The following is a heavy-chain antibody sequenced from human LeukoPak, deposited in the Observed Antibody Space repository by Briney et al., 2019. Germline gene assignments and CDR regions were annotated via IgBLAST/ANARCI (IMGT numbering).Heavy chain of an antibody. D-gene: IGHD3-16*01. CDR3: ARSRYDYIWGIDY. V-gene: IGHV3-23*01. CDR2: ISGSGGST. Sequence: GGSLRLSCAASGFTFSSYAMSWVRQAPGKGLEWVSAISGSGGSTYYADSVKGRFTISRDNAKNTLYLQMNSLRDEDTAVFYCARSRYDYIWGIDYWGQGTLVTISS. CDR1: GFTFSSYA. J-gene: IGHJ4*02.